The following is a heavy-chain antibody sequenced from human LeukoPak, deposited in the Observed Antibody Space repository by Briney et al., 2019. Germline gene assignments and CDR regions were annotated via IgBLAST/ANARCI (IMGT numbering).Heavy chain of an antibody. D-gene: IGHD3-22*01. CDR1: GFTFSSYG. CDR2: ISGSGGST. J-gene: IGHJ4*02. Sequence: PGGSLRLSCAASGFTFSSYGMSWVRQAPGKGLEWVSAISGSGGSTYYADSVKGRFTISRDNSKNTLYLQMNSLRAEDTAVYYCAKGGKYYDSSGYDYWGQGTLVTVSS. V-gene: IGHV3-23*01. CDR3: AKGGKYYDSSGYDY.